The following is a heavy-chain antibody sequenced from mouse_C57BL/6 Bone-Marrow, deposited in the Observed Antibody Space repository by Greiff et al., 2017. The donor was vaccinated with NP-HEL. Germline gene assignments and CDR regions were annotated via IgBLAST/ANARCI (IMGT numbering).Heavy chain of an antibody. CDR1: GFSLTSYG. CDR3: AKNGYYPYWYFDD. V-gene: IGHV2-5*01. CDR2: IWSGGST. J-gene: IGHJ1*03. D-gene: IGHD2-3*01. Sequence: QVQLQQSGPGLVQPSQSLSITCTVSGFSLTSYGVHWVRQSPGQGLEWMGVIWSGGSTDYNAAFMSRLSITKDNFKSQVFFKMNSLQADDTAIYYCAKNGYYPYWYFDDWGTGTTVTVSS.